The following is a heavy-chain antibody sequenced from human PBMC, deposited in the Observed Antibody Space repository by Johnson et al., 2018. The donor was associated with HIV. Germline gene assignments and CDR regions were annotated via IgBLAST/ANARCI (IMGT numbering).Heavy chain of an antibody. J-gene: IGHJ3*01. Sequence: VQLVESGGGVVQPGGSLRLPCVASGFTLSNYGMHWVRQAPGTGLAWVANIKQDGSEKYSVYSVKGRFTISRDNAKKSLYLQMNSLRDEDTAVYYCVTADRGSAWGQGTTVTVSS. V-gene: IGHV3-7*03. CDR3: VTADRGSA. D-gene: IGHD1-26*01. CDR2: IKQDGSEK. CDR1: GFTLSNYG.